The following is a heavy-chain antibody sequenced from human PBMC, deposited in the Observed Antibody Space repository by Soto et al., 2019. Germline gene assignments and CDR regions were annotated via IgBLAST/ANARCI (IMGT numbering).Heavy chain of an antibody. D-gene: IGHD6-13*01. CDR1: GGTFSSYA. Sequence: SVKVSCKASGGTFSSYAISWVRQAPGQGLEWMGGTIPIFGTANYAQKFQGRVTITADESTSTAYMELSSLRSEDTAVYYCARDRSIAAAGTSPEYYYYGMDVWGQGTTVTVSS. V-gene: IGHV1-69*13. CDR3: ARDRSIAAAGTSPEYYYYGMDV. J-gene: IGHJ6*02. CDR2: TIPIFGTA.